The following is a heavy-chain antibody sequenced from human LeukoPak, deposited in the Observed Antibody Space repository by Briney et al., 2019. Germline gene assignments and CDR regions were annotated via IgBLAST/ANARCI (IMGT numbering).Heavy chain of an antibody. V-gene: IGHV1-46*01. CDR1: GYTFTSYY. D-gene: IGHD3-22*01. CDR3: ARARYYYDSSGYYPLRLDY. CDR2: INPSGGST. J-gene: IGHJ4*02. Sequence: ASVEVSCKASGYTFTSYYMHWVRQAPGQGLEWMGIINPSGGSTSYAQKFQGRVTMTRDTSTSTVYMELSSLRSEDTAVYYCARARYYYDSSGYYPLRLDYWGQGTLVTVSS.